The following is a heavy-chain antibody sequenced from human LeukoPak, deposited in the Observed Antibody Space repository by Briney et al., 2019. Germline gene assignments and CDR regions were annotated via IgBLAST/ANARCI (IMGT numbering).Heavy chain of an antibody. CDR1: GFTFSSYS. Sequence: PGGSLRLSCAASGFTFSSYSMNWVRQAPGKGLEWVSSISSSSSYIYYADSVKGRFTISRDNAKNSLYLQMNSLRAEDTAVYYCARDQGSSWHSYYYGMDVWGQGTTVTVSS. J-gene: IGHJ6*02. CDR3: ARDQGSSWHSYYYGMDV. CDR2: ISSSSSYI. D-gene: IGHD6-13*01. V-gene: IGHV3-21*04.